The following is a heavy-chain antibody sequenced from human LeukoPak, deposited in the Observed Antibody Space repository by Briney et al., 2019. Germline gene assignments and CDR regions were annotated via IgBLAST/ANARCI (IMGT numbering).Heavy chain of an antibody. CDR1: RGSITSGNYY. V-gene: IGHV4-61*02. Sequence: SQTLSLTCSVSRGSITSGNYYWNWIRQPAGKGLEWIGRISSSGGATYNPSLESRVTMSIDTSKNQFSLDLSSVTAADTAVYYCARAHGYYYYMDVWGKGTAVTVSS. CDR2: ISSSGGA. J-gene: IGHJ6*03. CDR3: ARAHGYYYYMDV.